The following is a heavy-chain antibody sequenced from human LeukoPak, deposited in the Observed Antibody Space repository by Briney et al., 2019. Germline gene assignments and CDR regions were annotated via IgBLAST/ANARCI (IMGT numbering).Heavy chain of an antibody. D-gene: IGHD3-10*01. CDR2: ISGSGGST. CDR3: AKDGSYYGSGSYPAYYFDY. V-gene: IGHV3-23*01. CDR1: GFTFSSYA. Sequence: GGSLRLSCAASGFTFSSYAMSWVRQAPGKGLEWVSAISGSGGSTNYADSVKGRFTISRDNSKNTLYLQMNSLRAEDTAVYYCAKDGSYYGSGSYPAYYFDYWGQGTLVTVSS. J-gene: IGHJ4*02.